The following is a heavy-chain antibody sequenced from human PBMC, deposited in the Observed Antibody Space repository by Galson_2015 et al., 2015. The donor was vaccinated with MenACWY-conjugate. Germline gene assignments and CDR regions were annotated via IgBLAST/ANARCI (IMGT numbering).Heavy chain of an antibody. V-gene: IGHV3-66*02. CDR1: GFTVSSNY. D-gene: IGHD6-13*01. CDR2: IYSGGST. Sequence: SLRLSCAASGFTVSSNYMSWVRQAPGKGLEWVSVIYSGGSTYYADSVKGRFTISRDNSKNTLYLQMNSLRAEDTAVYYCARVAQLGSYYYYGMDVWGQGTTVTVSS. CDR3: ARVAQLGSYYYYGMDV. J-gene: IGHJ6*02.